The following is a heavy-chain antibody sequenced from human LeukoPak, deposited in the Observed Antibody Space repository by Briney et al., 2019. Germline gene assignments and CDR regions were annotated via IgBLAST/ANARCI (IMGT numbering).Heavy chain of an antibody. CDR1: GFTFSSYW. CDR3: ARGGGLDV. CDR2: INHNGNVN. J-gene: IGHJ6*02. Sequence: GGSLRLSCAASGFTFSSYWMNWARQAPGKGLEWVASINHNGNVNYYVDSVKGRSTISRDNANNSLYLQMSNLRAEDTAVYFCARGGGLDVWGQGATVTVSS. V-gene: IGHV3-7*03. D-gene: IGHD3-16*01.